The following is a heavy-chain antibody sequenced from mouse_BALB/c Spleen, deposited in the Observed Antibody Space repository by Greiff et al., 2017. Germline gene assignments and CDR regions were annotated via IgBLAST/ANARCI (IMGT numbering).Heavy chain of an antibody. V-gene: IGHV1-15*01. CDR3: TRKGDRYGAMDY. CDR2: IDPETGGT. CDR1: GYTFTDYE. J-gene: IGHJ4*01. D-gene: IGHD2-14*01. Sequence: VQLVESGAELVRPGASVTLSCKASGYTFTDYEMHWVKQTPVHGLEWIGAIDPETGGTAYNQKFKGKATLTADKSSSTAYMELRSLTSEDSAVYYCTRKGDRYGAMDYWGQGTSVTVSS.